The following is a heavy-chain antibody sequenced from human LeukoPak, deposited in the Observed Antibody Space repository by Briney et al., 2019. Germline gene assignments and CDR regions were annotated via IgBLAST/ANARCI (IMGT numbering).Heavy chain of an antibody. J-gene: IGHJ4*02. CDR2: INPSGGST. CDR1: GYTFTSYS. Sequence: GASVKFSCKASGYTFTSYSMHWVRQPPGQGLEWMGIINPSGGSTAYAQKFQGRVTMTRDTSTSTVYMELSSLRSEDTAVYYCARDIWSSFYFFDYWGQGTLVTVSS. CDR3: ARDIWSSFYFFDY. V-gene: IGHV1-46*01. D-gene: IGHD3-16*01.